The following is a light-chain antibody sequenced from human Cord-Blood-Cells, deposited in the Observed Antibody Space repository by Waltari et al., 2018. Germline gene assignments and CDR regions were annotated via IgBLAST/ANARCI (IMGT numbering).Light chain of an antibody. Sequence: QSALTQPASVSGSPGQSITISCTGTSSDAGSYNLVPWYQQHPGKAPKLRIYEGSKRPSGVSNRFSGSKSGNTASLTISGLQAEDEADYYCCSYAGSSTWVFGGGTKLTVL. CDR2: EGS. V-gene: IGLV2-23*01. CDR1: SSDAGSYNL. CDR3: CSYAGSSTWV. J-gene: IGLJ3*02.